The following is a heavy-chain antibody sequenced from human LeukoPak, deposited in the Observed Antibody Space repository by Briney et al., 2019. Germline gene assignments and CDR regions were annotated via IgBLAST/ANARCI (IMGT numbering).Heavy chain of an antibody. CDR3: AREFSSSSYYFDY. J-gene: IGHJ4*02. D-gene: IGHD6-6*01. CDR1: GFSLSDHY. Sequence: GGSLRLSCAASGFSLSDHYMDWVRQAPGQGPELIGHIRNAGDGYTTEYAASVKGRFTVSRDDSKNSLYLQMNSLKPEDTAVYYCAREFSSSSYYFDYWGQGTLVTVSS. CDR2: IRNAGDGYTT. V-gene: IGHV3-72*01.